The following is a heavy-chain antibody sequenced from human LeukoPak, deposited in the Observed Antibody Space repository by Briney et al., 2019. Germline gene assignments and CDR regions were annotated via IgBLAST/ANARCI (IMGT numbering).Heavy chain of an antibody. J-gene: IGHJ6*03. V-gene: IGHV1-18*01. Sequence: GASVKVSCKASGYTFTGYGFTWVRQAPGQGLEWMGWISAYNGNTNYAQKLQGRVTMTTDTSTSTAYMELRSLRSDDTAVYYCARSDSSGRYGGYYYYYMDVWGKGTTVTVSS. D-gene: IGHD6-19*01. CDR2: ISAYNGNT. CDR1: GYTFTGYG. CDR3: ARSDSSGRYGGYYYYYMDV.